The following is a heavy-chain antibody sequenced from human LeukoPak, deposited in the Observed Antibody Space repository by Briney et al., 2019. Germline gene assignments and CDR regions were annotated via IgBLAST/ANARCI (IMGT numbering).Heavy chain of an antibody. D-gene: IGHD4-17*01. V-gene: IGHV1-2*02. CDR3: ARDAPGTVTTLLHWFDP. CDR1: GYTFTGYY. Sequence: ASVKVSCKASGYTFTGYYMHWVRPAPGQGLAWMGWINPNSGGTNYAQKFQGRVTMTRDTSISTAYMELSRLRSDDTAVYYCARDAPGTVTTLLHWFDPWGQGTLVTVSS. J-gene: IGHJ5*02. CDR2: INPNSGGT.